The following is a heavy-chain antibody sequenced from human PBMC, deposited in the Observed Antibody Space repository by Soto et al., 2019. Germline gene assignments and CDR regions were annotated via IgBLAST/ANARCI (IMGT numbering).Heavy chain of an antibody. CDR3: AREGFLRAGYCSSTSCSRAVFDP. CDR2: IYYSGST. V-gene: IGHV4-59*01. Sequence: PSETLSLTCTVSGGSISNYYWTWIRQPPGKGLEWIGYIYYSGSTNYNPSLKSRVTISVDTSKNQFSLKLSSVTAADTAVYYCAREGFLRAGYCSSTSCSRAVFDPWGQGTLVTVSS. J-gene: IGHJ5*02. CDR1: GGSISNYY. D-gene: IGHD2-2*01.